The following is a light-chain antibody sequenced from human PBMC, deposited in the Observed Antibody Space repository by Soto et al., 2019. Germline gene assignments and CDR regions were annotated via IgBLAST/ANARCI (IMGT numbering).Light chain of an antibody. J-gene: IGKJ5*01. CDR2: DAS. V-gene: IGKV3-15*01. Sequence: EIVLKQSPATLSLSPGERATLSCRASQSVSSYLAWYQQKPGQAPRLLIYDASTRATVIPARFSGSGSGTEFTLTISSLQSEDFAVYYCQQYNDWPPITFGQGTRLEIK. CDR1: QSVSSY. CDR3: QQYNDWPPIT.